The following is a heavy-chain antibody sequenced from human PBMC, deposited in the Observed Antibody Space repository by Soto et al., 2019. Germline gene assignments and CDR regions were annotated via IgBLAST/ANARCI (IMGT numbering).Heavy chain of an antibody. V-gene: IGHV3-9*01. Sequence: QPGGSLRLSCAASGFTFGDYGMHWVRRAPGKGLEWVSGITWDSNTIAYADSVKGRFTISRDNAKNSVYLQMNSLRSEDTALYYCAKRDGNNWDFDHWGQGTQVTVSS. D-gene: IGHD1-20*01. J-gene: IGHJ4*02. CDR1: GFTFGDYG. CDR3: AKRDGNNWDFDH. CDR2: ITWDSNTI.